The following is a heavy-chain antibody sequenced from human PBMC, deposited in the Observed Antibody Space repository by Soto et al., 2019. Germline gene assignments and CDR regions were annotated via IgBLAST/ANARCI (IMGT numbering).Heavy chain of an antibody. D-gene: IGHD3-10*01. Sequence: LGESLKISCKGSGYSFTSYWISWVRQMPGKGLEWMGRIDPSDSYTNYSPSFQGHVTISADKSISTAYLQWSSLKASDTAMYYCASSGSRLNYYYGMDVWGQGTTVTVSS. CDR1: GYSFTSYW. V-gene: IGHV5-10-1*01. J-gene: IGHJ6*02. CDR2: IDPSDSYT. CDR3: ASSGSRLNYYYGMDV.